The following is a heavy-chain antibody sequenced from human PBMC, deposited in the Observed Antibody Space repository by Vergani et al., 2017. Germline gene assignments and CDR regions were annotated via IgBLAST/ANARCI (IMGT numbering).Heavy chain of an antibody. D-gene: IGHD4-17*01. CDR2: IYSGGST. CDR3: ARGMTTETTDLDGFDI. CDR1: GFTVSSNY. V-gene: IGHV3-66*03. Sequence: EVHLVESGGGLIQPGGSLRLSCAASGFTVSSNYMSWVRQAPGKGLEWVSVIYSGGSTYYADSVKGRFTISRDNSKNTLYLQMNSLRPEDTAVYYCARGMTTETTDLDGFDIWGQGTMVSVSS. J-gene: IGHJ3*02.